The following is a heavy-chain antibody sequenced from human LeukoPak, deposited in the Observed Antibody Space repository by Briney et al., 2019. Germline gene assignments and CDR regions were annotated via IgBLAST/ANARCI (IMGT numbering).Heavy chain of an antibody. J-gene: IGHJ4*02. CDR2: INHSGST. CDR3: ARGIARAAMATPFDY. Sequence: PSETLSLTCAVYGGSFSGYYWSWIRQPPGKGLEWIGEINHSGSTNYNPSLKSRATISVDTSKNQFSLKLSSVTAADTAVYYCARGIARAAMATPFDYWGQGTLVTVSS. V-gene: IGHV4-34*01. D-gene: IGHD5-18*01. CDR1: GGSFSGYY.